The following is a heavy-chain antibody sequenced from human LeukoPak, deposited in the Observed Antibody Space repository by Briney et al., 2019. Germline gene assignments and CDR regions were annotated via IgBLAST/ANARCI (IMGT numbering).Heavy chain of an antibody. CDR3: ARKVAGVWFDP. Sequence: GASVKVSCKASGYTFTSYGISWVRQAPGLGLEWMGWISGYNGNTDYAQKLQGRVTMTTETSTSTAYMELRSLRSDDTAVYYCARKVAGVWFDPWGQGTLVTVSS. D-gene: IGHD6-19*01. CDR2: ISGYNGNT. CDR1: GYTFTSYG. V-gene: IGHV1-18*04. J-gene: IGHJ5*02.